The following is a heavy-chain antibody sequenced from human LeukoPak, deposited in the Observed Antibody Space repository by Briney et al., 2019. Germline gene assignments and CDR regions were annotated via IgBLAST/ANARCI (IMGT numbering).Heavy chain of an antibody. CDR1: GGSISSSSYY. V-gene: IGHV4-39*07. J-gene: IGHJ6*03. CDR2: IYYSGST. CDR3: ARATHVGSGSYYTYYYYYYYMDV. Sequence: PSETLSLTCTVSGGSISSSSYYWGWIRQPPGKGLEWIGSIYYSGSTYYNPSLKSRVTISVDTSKNQFSLKLSSVTAADTAVYYCARATHVGSGSYYTYYYYYYYMDVWGKGTTVTVSS. D-gene: IGHD3-10*01.